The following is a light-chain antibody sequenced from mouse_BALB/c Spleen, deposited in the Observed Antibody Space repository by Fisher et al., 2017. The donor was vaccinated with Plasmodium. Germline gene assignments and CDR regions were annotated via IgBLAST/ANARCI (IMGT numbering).Light chain of an antibody. CDR2: YTS. J-gene: IGKJ5*01. CDR3: QHSNSWPLT. Sequence: DIVITQSTATLSVTPGDSVSLSCRASQTISNYLHWYQQKSHESPRLLINYTSQSISGIPSRFSGSGSGTDFTLSINSVETEDFGMYFCQHSNSWPLTFGAGTKLELK. CDR1: QTISNY. V-gene: IGKV5-45*01.